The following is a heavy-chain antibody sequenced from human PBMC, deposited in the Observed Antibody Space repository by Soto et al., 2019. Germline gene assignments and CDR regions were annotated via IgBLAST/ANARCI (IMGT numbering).Heavy chain of an antibody. V-gene: IGHV3-7*05. Sequence: GSLRLSCAAPGFTFSSYWMSWVRQAPGKGLEGVANIKQDGSEKYYVDSVKGRFTISRDNAKNSLYLQMNSLRAEDTAVYYCARRHSSRYFDWSPLRGYYYGMDVWGQGTTVTVSS. CDR1: GFTFSSYW. D-gene: IGHD3-9*01. J-gene: IGHJ6*02. CDR2: IKQDGSEK. CDR3: ARRHSSRYFDWSPLRGYYYGMDV.